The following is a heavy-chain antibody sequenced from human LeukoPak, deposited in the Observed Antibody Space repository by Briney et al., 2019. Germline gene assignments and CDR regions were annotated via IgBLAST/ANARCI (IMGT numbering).Heavy chain of an antibody. CDR1: GFTFSSYA. D-gene: IGHD3-3*01. J-gene: IGHJ3*02. Sequence: GGSLRLSCAASGFTFSSYAMSWVRQAPGKGLEWVSAISGSGGSTYYADSVKGRFTISRDNSKNTLYLQMNSLRAEDTAVYYCAKDGGNTIFGVVPHAFDIWGQGTMVTVSS. CDR3: AKDGGNTIFGVVPHAFDI. CDR2: ISGSGGST. V-gene: IGHV3-23*01.